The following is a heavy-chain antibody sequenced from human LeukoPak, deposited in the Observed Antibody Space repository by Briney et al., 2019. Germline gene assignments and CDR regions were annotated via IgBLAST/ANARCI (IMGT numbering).Heavy chain of an antibody. J-gene: IGHJ4*02. D-gene: IGHD3-22*01. CDR3: ARSRYYDSSGHFDY. CDR1: GGTFSSYA. V-gene: IGHV1-69*05. Sequence: ASVKVSCKASGGTFSSYAISWVRQAPGQGPEWMGRIIPIFGTANYAQKFQGRVTITTDESTSTAYMELSSLRSEDTAVYYCARSRYYDSSGHFDYWGQGTLVTVSS. CDR2: IIPIFGTA.